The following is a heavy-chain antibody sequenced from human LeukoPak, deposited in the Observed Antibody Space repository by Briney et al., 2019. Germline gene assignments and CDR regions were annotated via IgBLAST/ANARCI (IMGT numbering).Heavy chain of an antibody. Sequence: PSETLSLTCSVSGYSINSGYYWGWIRQPPGKGLEWIGSIYHSGSTYYNPSLKSRVTISVDTSKNQFSLKLSSVTAADTAVYYCARAGVAAAGDYWGQGTLVTVSS. J-gene: IGHJ4*02. CDR3: ARAGVAAAGDY. CDR2: IYHSGST. D-gene: IGHD6-13*01. V-gene: IGHV4-38-2*02. CDR1: GYSINSGYY.